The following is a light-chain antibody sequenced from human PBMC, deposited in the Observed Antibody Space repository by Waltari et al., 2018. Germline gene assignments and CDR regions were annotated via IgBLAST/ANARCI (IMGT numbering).Light chain of an antibody. CDR1: QGVGRT. CDR2: GAS. V-gene: IGKV3-20*01. J-gene: IGKJ1*01. CDR3: QHYVRLPAT. Sequence: EIVLTQSPGTLSLSPGERATLSCRASQGVGRTLAWYQQKPGQAPRLLIYGASSRATDIPDRFSGSGSGTDFSLTINRLEPEDFAVYFCQHYVRLPATFGQGTKVEIK.